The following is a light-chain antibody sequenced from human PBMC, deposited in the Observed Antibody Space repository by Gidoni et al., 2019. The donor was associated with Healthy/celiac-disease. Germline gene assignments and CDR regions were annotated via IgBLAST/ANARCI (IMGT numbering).Light chain of an antibody. J-gene: IGKJ1*01. V-gene: IGKV1-39*01. CDR3: QQSYSNRWT. CDR1: QSISSY. CDR2: DAS. Sequence: DIQMTQSPSSLSASVGDRVTITCRASQSISSYLNWYQQKPGKAPKLLIYDASSLQSGVPSRFSGSGSGTDFTLTISSLQPEDFATYYCQQSYSNRWTFGQGTKVEIK.